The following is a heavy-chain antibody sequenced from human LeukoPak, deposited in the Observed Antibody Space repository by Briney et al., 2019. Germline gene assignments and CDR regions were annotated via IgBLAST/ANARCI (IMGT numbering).Heavy chain of an antibody. Sequence: TGGSLRLSWAASGFTFSSYDMHWVRQATGKGLEWVSAIGTAGDTYYPGSVKGRFTISRENAKNSLYLQMNSLRAGDTAVYYCARGPAGYCSGGSCYFDYWGQATLVTVSS. V-gene: IGHV3-13*01. CDR1: GFTFSSYD. CDR2: IGTAGDT. J-gene: IGHJ4*02. CDR3: ARGPAGYCSGGSCYFDY. D-gene: IGHD2-15*01.